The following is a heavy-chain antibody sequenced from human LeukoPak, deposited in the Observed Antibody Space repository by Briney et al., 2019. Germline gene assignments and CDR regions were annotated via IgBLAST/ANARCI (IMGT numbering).Heavy chain of an antibody. CDR3: ARVIMAKHY. CDR1: GYTFTSYD. J-gene: IGHJ4*02. Sequence: ASVKVSXKASGYTFTSYDINWVRQATGQGLEWMGWMNPNSGNTGYAQKFQGRVTITTDESTSTAYMELSSLRSEDTAVYYCARVIMAKHYWGQGTLVTVSS. CDR2: MNPNSGNT. D-gene: IGHD4/OR15-4a*01. V-gene: IGHV1-8*01.